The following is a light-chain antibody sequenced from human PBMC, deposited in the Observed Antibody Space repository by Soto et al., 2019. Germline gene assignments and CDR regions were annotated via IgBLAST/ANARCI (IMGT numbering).Light chain of an antibody. J-gene: IGKJ1*01. Sequence: IQMTQSPSTLSASVGDRVTITCRASQSISSWLAWYQQKPGKAPKLLIYKASSLERWVPSRFSGSGSGTEFTLTISSLQPDDFATYYCQQYNSYPWTFGQGTKVEIK. CDR3: QQYNSYPWT. CDR2: KAS. V-gene: IGKV1-5*03. CDR1: QSISSW.